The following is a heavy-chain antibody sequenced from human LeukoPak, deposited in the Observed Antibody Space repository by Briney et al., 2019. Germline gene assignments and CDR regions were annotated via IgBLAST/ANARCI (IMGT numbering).Heavy chain of an antibody. D-gene: IGHD6-13*01. CDR2: IWYDGSNK. J-gene: IGHJ5*02. CDR1: GCTFSSYG. Sequence: GGSLRLSCAASGCTFSSYGMHWVHQAPGKGLEWVAVIWYDGSNKYYADSVKGRFTISRDNSKNTLYLQMNSLRAEDTAVYYCARDRAAADPTNWFDPWGQGTLVTVSS. V-gene: IGHV3-33*01. CDR3: ARDRAAADPTNWFDP.